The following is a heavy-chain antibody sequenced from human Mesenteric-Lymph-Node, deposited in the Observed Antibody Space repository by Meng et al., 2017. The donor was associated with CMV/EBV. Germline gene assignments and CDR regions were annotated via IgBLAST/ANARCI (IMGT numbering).Heavy chain of an antibody. D-gene: IGHD3-22*01. CDR2: IYYSGST. CDR1: GGSISSSSYY. CDR3: ARDGDYYDSSGYNPLDY. Sequence: QLQLRESGPGLVKPSETLSLTCTVSGGSISSSSYYWGWIRQPPGKGLEWIGSIYYSGSTYYNPSLKSRVTISVDTSKNQFSLKLSSVTAADTAVYYCARDGDYYDSSGYNPLDYWGQGTLVTVSS. J-gene: IGHJ4*02. V-gene: IGHV4-39*07.